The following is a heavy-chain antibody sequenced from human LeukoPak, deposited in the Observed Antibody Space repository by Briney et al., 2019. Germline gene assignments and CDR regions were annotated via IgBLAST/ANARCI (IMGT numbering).Heavy chain of an antibody. CDR1: GGSISNYY. V-gene: IGHV4-59*01. D-gene: IGHD5-18*01. J-gene: IGHJ4*02. Sequence: SETLSLTCTVSGGSISNYYWSWIREPPGKGLEWIGYVYYSGTTNYNSSLRGRVTISVDTSKNQLSLKLNSVTTADTAVYYCARIVPYNYGYVDYWGQGTLVTVSS. CDR2: VYYSGTT. CDR3: ARIVPYNYGYVDY.